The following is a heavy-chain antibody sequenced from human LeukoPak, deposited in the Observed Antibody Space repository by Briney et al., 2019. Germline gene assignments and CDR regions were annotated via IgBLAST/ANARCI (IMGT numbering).Heavy chain of an antibody. CDR1: GGSFSGYY. V-gene: IGHV4-34*01. D-gene: IGHD2-2*01. Sequence: PSETLSLTCAVYGGSFSGYYWSWIRQPPGKGLEWIGEINHSGSTNYNPSLKSRVTISVDTSKNQFSLKLSSVTAADTAVYYCARDLLVVVPAAYRGASYYYYGMDVWGQGTTVTVSS. J-gene: IGHJ6*02. CDR2: INHSGST. CDR3: ARDLLVVVPAAYRGASYYYYGMDV.